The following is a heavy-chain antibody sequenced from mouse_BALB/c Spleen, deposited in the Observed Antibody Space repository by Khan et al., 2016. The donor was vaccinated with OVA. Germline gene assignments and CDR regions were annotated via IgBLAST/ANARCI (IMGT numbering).Heavy chain of an antibody. CDR2: ISYSGNT. CDR1: GYSITSEYT. J-gene: IGHJ3*01. CDR3: ARKDYYDYDPFPY. D-gene: IGHD2-4*01. V-gene: IGHV3-2*02. Sequence: EVELVASGPGLVKPSQSLSLTCTVTGYSITSEYTWNWIRQSPGNKLEWMGFISYSGNTRYNPSLKSRISITRDTSKNQFFLQLNSVTSEYTATYYCARKDYYDYDPFPYWGQGTLVTVSA.